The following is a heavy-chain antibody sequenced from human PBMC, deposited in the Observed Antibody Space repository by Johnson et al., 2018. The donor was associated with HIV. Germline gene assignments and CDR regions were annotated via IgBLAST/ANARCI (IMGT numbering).Heavy chain of an antibody. J-gene: IGHJ3*02. V-gene: IGHV3-9*01. CDR2: LSWNSGNI. Sequence: EVQVLESGGGLVQPGRSLRLSCAASGFTFDDYAMHWVRQAPGKGLEWVSGLSWNSGNIGYADSVKGRFIISRDNAKNSLYLQMSRLRVEDTALYFCAKDRGSDQGRDGAFDIWGQGTVVTVSS. CDR1: GFTFDDYA. D-gene: IGHD3-16*01. CDR3: AKDRGSDQGRDGAFDI.